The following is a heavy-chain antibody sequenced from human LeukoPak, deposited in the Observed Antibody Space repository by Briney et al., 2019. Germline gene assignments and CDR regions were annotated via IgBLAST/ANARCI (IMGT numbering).Heavy chain of an antibody. V-gene: IGHV4-38-2*01. CDR3: ARNRSLTTTPGFDH. Sequence: PSETLSLTCAVSGYSIRRGDYWGWIRQSPGKGLEWIGSIYHSGGTHYNPSPNSRLTTSVDTSKNQFSLMLRSATAADTAVYYCARNRSLTTTPGFDHWGQGTLVTASS. CDR1: GYSIRRGDY. CDR2: IYHSGGT. J-gene: IGHJ5*02. D-gene: IGHD4-11*01.